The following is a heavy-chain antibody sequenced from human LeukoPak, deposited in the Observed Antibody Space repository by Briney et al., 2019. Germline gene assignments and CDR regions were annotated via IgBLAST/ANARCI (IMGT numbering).Heavy chain of an antibody. Sequence: PSETLSLTCAVYGGSFSGYYWSWIRQPPGKGLEWIGEINHSGSTNYNPSLKSQVTISVDTSKNQFSLKLSSVTAADTAVYYCARAGPSTVTSPFDIWGQGTMVTVSS. CDR3: ARAGPSTVTSPFDI. D-gene: IGHD4-17*01. CDR1: GGSFSGYY. CDR2: INHSGST. V-gene: IGHV4-34*01. J-gene: IGHJ3*02.